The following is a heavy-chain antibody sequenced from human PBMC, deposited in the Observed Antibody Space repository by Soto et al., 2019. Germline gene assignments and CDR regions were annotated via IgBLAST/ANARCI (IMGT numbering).Heavy chain of an antibody. Sequence: EVQLVESGGALVQPGGSLRLSCVVSGLNFRAYWMSWVRQAPGKGLEWVANINQDGNEKYYVDSVTGRFAISRDNAKNSLYLQMSTMRVEDTALYYCARGQGLVRHWGQGTLVTVSP. CDR3: ARGQGLVRH. CDR2: INQDGNEK. V-gene: IGHV3-7*03. D-gene: IGHD6-19*01. CDR1: GLNFRAYW. J-gene: IGHJ4*02.